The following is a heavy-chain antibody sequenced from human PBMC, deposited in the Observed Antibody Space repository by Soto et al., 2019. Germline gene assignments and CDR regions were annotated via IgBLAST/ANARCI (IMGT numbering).Heavy chain of an antibody. CDR3: AHRRGDLLTVHYYFDY. D-gene: IGHD3-9*01. Sequence: QITLKESGPTLVKPTQTLTLTCTFSGFSLNTRGVGVGWIRQPPGKALEWLALISWDGEKRYSPSLKSRLTITKDTAENQLVLTMTNMDPVDTATYYCAHRRGDLLTVHYYFDYWGQGTLVTVSS. CDR2: ISWDGEK. V-gene: IGHV2-5*02. CDR1: GFSLNTRGVG. J-gene: IGHJ4*02.